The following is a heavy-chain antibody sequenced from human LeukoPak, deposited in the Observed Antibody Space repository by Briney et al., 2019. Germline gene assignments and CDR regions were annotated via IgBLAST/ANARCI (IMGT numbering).Heavy chain of an antibody. Sequence: HPGRSLRLSCAASGFTFSSYAMHWVRQAPGKGLEWVAVISYDGSNKYYADSEKGRFTISRDNSKNTLYLQMNSLRAEDTAVYYCARELHLGIAAAGNLGVYWGQGTLVTVSS. CDR2: ISYDGSNK. D-gene: IGHD6-13*01. CDR1: GFTFSSYA. J-gene: IGHJ4*02. CDR3: ARELHLGIAAAGNLGVY. V-gene: IGHV3-30-3*01.